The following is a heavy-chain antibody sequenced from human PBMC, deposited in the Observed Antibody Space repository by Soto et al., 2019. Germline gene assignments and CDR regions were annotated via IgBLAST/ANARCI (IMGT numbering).Heavy chain of an antibody. CDR1: GFTFSSYG. J-gene: IGHJ3*02. Sequence: AGGSLRLSCAASGFTFSSYGMHWVRQAPGKGLEWVAVIWDDGGTTDYAAPVKGRFTNSRDDSKNTLYLQMNSLKTEDTAVYYCTTLYYDFWSGYYLAFDIRGQGTMVTVSS. D-gene: IGHD3-3*01. CDR3: TTLYYDFWSGYYLAFDI. CDR2: IWDDGGTT. V-gene: IGHV3-15*01.